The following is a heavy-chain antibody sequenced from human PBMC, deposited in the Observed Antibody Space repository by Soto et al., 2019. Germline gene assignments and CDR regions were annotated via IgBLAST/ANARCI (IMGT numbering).Heavy chain of an antibody. CDR1: GGSISSSNW. Sequence: QVQLQESGPGLVNPSGTLSLTCVVSGGSISSSNWWSWVRQPPGKGLEWIGEIYDSGTINYNPSLQSRVTISVDKSKNQFTLRLNSLPAADTAVYYCATPIFGVVTSWWNAAFDIWGQGTMVTVSS. V-gene: IGHV4-4*02. J-gene: IGHJ3*02. D-gene: IGHD3-3*01. CDR3: ATPIFGVVTSWWNAAFDI. CDR2: IYDSGTI.